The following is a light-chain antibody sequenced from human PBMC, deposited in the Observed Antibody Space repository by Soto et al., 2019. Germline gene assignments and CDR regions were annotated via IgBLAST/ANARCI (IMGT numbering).Light chain of an antibody. CDR3: QSYDSSLGLVV. CDR2: GNN. V-gene: IGLV1-40*01. CDR1: SSNIGAGYD. J-gene: IGLJ2*01. Sequence: QSVLTQPPSVSGAPGQRVTISCTGSSSNIGAGYDVHWYQQLPGTAPKLLIYGNNNRPSGVPDRFSGSNSGTSASLAITGLQAEDEADYYCQSYDSSLGLVVFGGGTKLTVL.